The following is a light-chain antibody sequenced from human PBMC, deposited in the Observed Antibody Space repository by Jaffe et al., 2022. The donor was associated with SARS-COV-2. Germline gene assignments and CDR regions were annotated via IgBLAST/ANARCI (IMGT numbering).Light chain of an antibody. Sequence: ENVLTQSPGTLSLSPGERATLSCRASQSVSSNYLAWYQQKPGQAPRVLIYGTSSRATGIPDRFSGSGSGTDFTLTISRLEPEDFAVYYCQQYGDSVRYTFGQGTKLEIK. J-gene: IGKJ2*01. CDR2: GTS. CDR1: QSVSSNY. CDR3: QQYGDSVRYT. V-gene: IGKV3-20*01.